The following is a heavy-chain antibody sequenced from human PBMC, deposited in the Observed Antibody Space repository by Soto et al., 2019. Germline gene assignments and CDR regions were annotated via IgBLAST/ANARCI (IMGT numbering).Heavy chain of an antibody. J-gene: IGHJ4*02. CDR3: ARGSRGTLDY. V-gene: IGHV4-59*01. Sequence: PSDTLSLTCTVSGGSISRYYWSWIRQPPGKGLEWIGYIYYSGSTNYNPSLMSRVTISLDTSKNQFSLKLGSVTAADTAVYYCARGSRGTLDYWGQGTLVTVSS. CDR1: GGSISRYY. CDR2: IYYSGST. D-gene: IGHD3-10*01.